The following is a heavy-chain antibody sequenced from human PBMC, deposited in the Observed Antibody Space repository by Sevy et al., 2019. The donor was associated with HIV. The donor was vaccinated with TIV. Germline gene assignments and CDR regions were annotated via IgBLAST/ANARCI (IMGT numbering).Heavy chain of an antibody. CDR3: AGGFWSGFDY. Sequence: GGSLRLSCAASGFIFNSYAMSWVRQAPGKGLEWVSTISGHGGSTYYADSVKGRFTISRDNSRKTLDLEMNSRRAEDAAIYYCAGGFWSGFDYWGQGSLVTVSS. J-gene: IGHJ4*02. CDR1: GFIFNSYA. V-gene: IGHV3-23*01. CDR2: ISGHGGST. D-gene: IGHD3-3*01.